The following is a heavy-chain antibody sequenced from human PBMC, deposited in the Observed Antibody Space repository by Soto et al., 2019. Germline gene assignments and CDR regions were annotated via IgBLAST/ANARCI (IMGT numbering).Heavy chain of an antibody. V-gene: IGHV3-30*18. J-gene: IGHJ6*02. D-gene: IGHD1-26*01. CDR3: AKGPYFVGDPPAPYYYYYGMDV. Sequence: GSLRLSCAASGFTFSSYGMHWVRQAPGKGLEWVAVISYDGSNKYYADSVKGRFTISRDNSKNTLYLQMNSLRAEDTAVYYCAKGPYFVGDPPAPYYYYYGMDVWGQGTTVTVSS. CDR2: ISYDGSNK. CDR1: GFTFSSYG.